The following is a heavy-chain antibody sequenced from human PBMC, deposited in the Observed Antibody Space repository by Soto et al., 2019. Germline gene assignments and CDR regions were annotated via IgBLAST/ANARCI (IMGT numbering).Heavy chain of an antibody. J-gene: IGHJ4*02. CDR1: GFTFSSYG. CDR3: ARDPEYYYDSSAVLDY. Sequence: PGGSLRLSCAASGFTFSSYGMHWVRQAPGKGLEWVAVIWYDGSNKYYADSVKGRFTISRDNSKNTLYLQMNSLRAEDTAVYYCARDPEYYYDSSAVLDYWGQGTLVTVSS. CDR2: IWYDGSNK. D-gene: IGHD3-22*01. V-gene: IGHV3-33*01.